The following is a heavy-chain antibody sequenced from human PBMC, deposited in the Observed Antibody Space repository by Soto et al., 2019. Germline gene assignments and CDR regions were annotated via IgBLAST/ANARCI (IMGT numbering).Heavy chain of an antibody. CDR2: ISYDGSNK. Sequence: GGSLRLSCAASGFTFSSYGMHWVRQAPGKGLEWVAVISYDGSNKYYADSVKGRFTISRDNSKNTLYLQMNSLRAEDTAVYYCAKSGVVNLDYWGQGTLVTVSS. CDR3: AKSGVVNLDY. D-gene: IGHD2-2*01. J-gene: IGHJ4*02. V-gene: IGHV3-30*18. CDR1: GFTFSSYG.